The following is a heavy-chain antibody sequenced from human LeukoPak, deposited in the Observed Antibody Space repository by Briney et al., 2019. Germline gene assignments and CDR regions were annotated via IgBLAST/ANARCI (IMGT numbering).Heavy chain of an antibody. CDR3: ARTYSWYYYDSSGYYDY. V-gene: IGHV1-2*02. D-gene: IGHD3-22*01. CDR1: GYTFSGYY. CDR2: INPNSGGT. Sequence: ASVKVSCKASGYTFSGYYIHWVRQAPGQGLEWLGWINPNSGGTNYAQKFQGRVTMTRDTSISTAYMELSRLRSDDTAVYYCARTYSWYYYDSSGYYDYWGQGTLVTVSS. J-gene: IGHJ4*02.